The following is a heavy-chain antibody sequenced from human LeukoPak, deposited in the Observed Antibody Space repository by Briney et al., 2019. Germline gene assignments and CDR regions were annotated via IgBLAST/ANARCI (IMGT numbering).Heavy chain of an antibody. CDR1: GVTLSSYA. V-gene: IGHV3-23*01. CDR2: ITGSGGNT. J-gene: IGHJ3*02. Sequence: PGGSLRLSCAASGVTLSSYAMSWVRQAPGQGLEWVSGITGSGGNTYYADSVKGRFTISRDNSKNTLYLQMDGLRVEDTAVYYCAKVDSRQSRSAFDIWGKGTLVTVSS. CDR3: AKVDSRQSRSAFDI.